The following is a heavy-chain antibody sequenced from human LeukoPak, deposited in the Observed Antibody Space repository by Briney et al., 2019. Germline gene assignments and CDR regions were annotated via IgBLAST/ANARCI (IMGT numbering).Heavy chain of an antibody. CDR1: GFTFSSYS. CDR2: ISSSSSYI. CDR3: ARANIVVLPAATFYYMDV. J-gene: IGHJ6*03. Sequence: GGSLRLACAASGFTFSSYSMNWVCQAPGKGLEWVSSISSSSSYIYYADSVKGRFTIFRDKAKNSLYLQMNSLRAEDTAVYYCARANIVVLPAATFYYMDVWGKGTTVTVSS. D-gene: IGHD2-2*01. V-gene: IGHV3-21*01.